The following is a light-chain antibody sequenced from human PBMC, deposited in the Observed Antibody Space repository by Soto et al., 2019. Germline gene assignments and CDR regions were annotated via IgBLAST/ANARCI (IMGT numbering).Light chain of an antibody. CDR3: QQYGNLPLT. CDR2: DAY. V-gene: IGKV1-33*01. Sequence: DIQMTQSPSSLSASIGDRVTITCQASQDIENFLNWYQQKPGKAPKLLISDAYNLPTGVPSRFSGRSSGTDFTFTISSLQPEDIATYYCQQYGNLPLTFGGGTKVDIK. J-gene: IGKJ4*01. CDR1: QDIENF.